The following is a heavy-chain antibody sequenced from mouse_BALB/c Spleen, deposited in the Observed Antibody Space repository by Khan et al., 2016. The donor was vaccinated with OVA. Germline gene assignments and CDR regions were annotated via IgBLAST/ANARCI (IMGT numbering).Heavy chain of an antibody. J-gene: IGHJ4*01. Sequence: QIQLVQSVPELKKPGETVKISYKASGYTFTNYGMNWVKPSPGKALKWMGWINTYTGEPTYADDFTGRFAFSLDTSASTAYLQINNLKSEDTATYFCARPPYFSYTLDHWGQGTSVTVSS. V-gene: IGHV9-3-1*01. CDR3: ARPPYFSYTLDH. CDR2: INTYTGEP. D-gene: IGHD2-10*01. CDR1: GYTFTNYG.